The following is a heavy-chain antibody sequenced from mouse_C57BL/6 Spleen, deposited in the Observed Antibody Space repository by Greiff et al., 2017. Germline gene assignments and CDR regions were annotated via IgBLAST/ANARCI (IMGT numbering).Heavy chain of an antibody. D-gene: IGHD4-1*01. CDR3: ARVELEHFGV. V-gene: IGHV5-17*01. CDR2: ISSGSSTI. CDR1: GFTFSDYG. J-gene: IGHJ1*03. Sequence: EVMLVESGGGLVKPGGSLKLSCAASGFTFSDYGMHWVRQAPEKGLEWVAYISSGSSTIYYADTVKGRFTISRDNAKNTLFLQMTSLRSKDTAMYYCARVELEHFGVGGTGTTVTGSS.